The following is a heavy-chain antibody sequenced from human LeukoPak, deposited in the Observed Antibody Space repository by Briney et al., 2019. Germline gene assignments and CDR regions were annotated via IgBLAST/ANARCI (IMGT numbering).Heavy chain of an antibody. V-gene: IGHV3-33*01. CDR3: ARDPAVAATYYFDY. D-gene: IGHD6-19*01. CDR2: IWYDGSNK. CDR1: GFTFSSYG. J-gene: IGHJ4*02. Sequence: PGGSLRLSCAASGFTFSSYGMHWVRQAPGKGLEWVAVIWYDGSNKYYADSVKGRFTISRDNSKNTLYLQMNSLRAEDTAVYYCARDPAVAATYYFDYWGQGTLVTVSS.